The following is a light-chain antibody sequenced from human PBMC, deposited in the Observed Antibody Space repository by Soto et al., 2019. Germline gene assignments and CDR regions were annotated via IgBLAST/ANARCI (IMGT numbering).Light chain of an antibody. V-gene: IGLV3-9*01. CDR2: RDY. J-gene: IGLJ2*01. Sequence: ELTQPLSVSVALGQTARITCGGNNIGSKNVHWYQQKPGQAPVLVIYRDYNRPSGIPERFSGSNSVNTATLSISRAQAGDEADYYCQVWDSSTHVVFGGGTKLTVL. CDR3: QVWDSSTHVV. CDR1: NIGSKN.